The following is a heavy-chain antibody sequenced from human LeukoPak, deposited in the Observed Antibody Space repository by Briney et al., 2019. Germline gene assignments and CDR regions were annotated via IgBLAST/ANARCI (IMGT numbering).Heavy chain of an antibody. V-gene: IGHV3-7*01. J-gene: IGHJ4*02. D-gene: IGHD3-22*01. CDR3: AGGQTYYYDTSGHYPLDY. CDR1: GFTFSTYW. CDR2: IKQDGSEK. Sequence: GGSLRLSCAASGFTFSTYWMTWVRQAPGKGLEWVANIKQDGSEKYYVDSVKGRFTISRDNAKNSLYLQMNSLRAEDTAAYYCAGGQTYYYDTSGHYPLDYWGQGTLVTVSS.